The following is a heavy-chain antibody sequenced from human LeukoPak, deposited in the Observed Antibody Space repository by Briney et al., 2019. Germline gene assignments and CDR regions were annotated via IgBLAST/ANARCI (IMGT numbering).Heavy chain of an antibody. CDR2: IYYSGST. Sequence: SETLSLTCTVSGGSISSYYWSWIRQPPGKGLEWIGYIYYSGSTNYNPSLKSRVTISVDTSKNQFPLKLSSVTAADTAVYYCAIRSPLYGGNSFDYWGQGTLVTVSS. D-gene: IGHD4-17*01. J-gene: IGHJ4*02. V-gene: IGHV4-59*01. CDR1: GGSISSYY. CDR3: AIRSPLYGGNSFDY.